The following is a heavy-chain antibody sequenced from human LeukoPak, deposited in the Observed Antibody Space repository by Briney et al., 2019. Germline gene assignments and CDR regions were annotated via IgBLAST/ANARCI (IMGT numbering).Heavy chain of an antibody. CDR1: GFTFSSYA. J-gene: IGHJ6*02. CDR2: INNSGGTT. CDR3: AKRPIYGGFAV. V-gene: IGHV3-23*01. Sequence: GGSLRLSCAASGFTFSSYAMSWVRQAPGKGLEWVSSINNSGGTTYYADSVKGRFTISRDNSKNTLYLQMDSLRAEDTAVYYCAKRPIYGGFAVWGQGTTVTVSS. D-gene: IGHD5-12*01.